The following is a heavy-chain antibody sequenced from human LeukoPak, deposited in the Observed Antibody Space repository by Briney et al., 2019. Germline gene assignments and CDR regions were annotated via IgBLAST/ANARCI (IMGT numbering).Heavy chain of an antibody. Sequence: PSETLSLTCDVSGVSISNSQWWSWVRQPPGKGLEWIGEIYQSGRTNYNPSLKSRVTMSIDKSKNQFSLSLASVTAPDTAVYYCTRLKVLDITWWPADYWGPGMLVTVSS. J-gene: IGHJ4*02. CDR3: TRLKVLDITWWPADY. CDR1: GVSISNSQW. CDR2: IYQSGRT. D-gene: IGHD2-15*01. V-gene: IGHV4-4*02.